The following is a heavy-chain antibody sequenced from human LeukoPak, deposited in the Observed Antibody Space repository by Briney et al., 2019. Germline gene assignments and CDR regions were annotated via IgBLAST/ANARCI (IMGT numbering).Heavy chain of an antibody. CDR2: ISAYNGIT. D-gene: IGHD3-10*01. CDR3: ARDIMVRGALGYYGMDV. J-gene: IGHJ6*02. V-gene: IGHV1-18*01. Sequence: ASVKVSCKASGYTFTSYGISWVRQAPGQGLEWMGWISAYNGITNYAQKLQGRVTMTTDTSTSTAYMELRSLRSDDTAVYYCARDIMVRGALGYYGMDVWGQGTTVTVSS. CDR1: GYTFTSYG.